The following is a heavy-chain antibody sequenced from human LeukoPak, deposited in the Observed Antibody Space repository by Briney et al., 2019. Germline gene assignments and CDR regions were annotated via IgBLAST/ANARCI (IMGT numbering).Heavy chain of an antibody. CDR2: IAYDGSRA. J-gene: IGHJ4*02. V-gene: IGHV3-33*01. D-gene: IGHD3-3*01. CDR3: TRYNDDHFDY. Sequence: GGSLRLSCAGSGFTFGGYGMHWFRQTPGKGLEWVAVIAYDGSRAFYADSVKGRFTISRDNSKNTMSVQMDDLRAEDAAVYYCTRYNDDHFDYWGQGTLVTVSS. CDR1: GFTFGGYG.